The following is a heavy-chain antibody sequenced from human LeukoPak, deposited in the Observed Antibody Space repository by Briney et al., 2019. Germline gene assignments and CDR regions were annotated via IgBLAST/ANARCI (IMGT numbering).Heavy chain of an antibody. CDR3: ARGRTFSQRYSSGWYWFDP. CDR2: INHSGST. D-gene: IGHD6-19*01. V-gene: IGHV4-34*01. J-gene: IGHJ5*02. Sequence: PSETLSLTCAVYGGSFSGYYWSWIRQPPGEGLEWIGEINHSGSTNYNPSLKSRVTISVDTSKNQFSLKLSSVTAADTAVYYCARGRTFSQRYSSGWYWFDPWGQGTLVTVSS. CDR1: GGSFSGYY.